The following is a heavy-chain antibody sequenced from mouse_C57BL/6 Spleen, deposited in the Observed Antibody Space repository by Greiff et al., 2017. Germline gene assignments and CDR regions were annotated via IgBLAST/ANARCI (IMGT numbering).Heavy chain of an antibody. J-gene: IGHJ4*01. CDR3: ARDGYYAMDY. D-gene: IGHD2-3*01. V-gene: IGHV1-55*01. CDR1: GYTFTSYW. Sequence: QVQLQQPGAELVKPGASVTMSCKASGYTFTSYWLTWVKQRPGPGLECIGDIYPGCGSTNYNEKFKSKATMTEDTTSSTAYMQLSSLTSEDSAVYYCARDGYYAMDYWGQGTSVTGAS. CDR2: IYPGCGST.